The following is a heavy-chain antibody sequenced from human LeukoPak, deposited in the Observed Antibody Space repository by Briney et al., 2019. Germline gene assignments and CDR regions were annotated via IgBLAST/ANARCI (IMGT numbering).Heavy chain of an antibody. J-gene: IGHJ5*02. Sequence: GGSLRLSCAASGFTFSSYSMNWVRQAPGKGLEWVSSISSSSSYIYYADSVKGRFTISRDNAKNSLYLQMNSLRAEDTAVYYCSRDHRYYYDSSGYYGNWFNPWGQGTLVTVSS. CDR3: SRDHRYYYDSSGYYGNWFNP. CDR2: ISSSSSYI. CDR1: GFTFSSYS. D-gene: IGHD3-22*01. V-gene: IGHV3-21*01.